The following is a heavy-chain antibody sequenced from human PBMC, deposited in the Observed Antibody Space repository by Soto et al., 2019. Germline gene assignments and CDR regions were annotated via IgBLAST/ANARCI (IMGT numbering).Heavy chain of an antibody. CDR3: AKGPVRYCSGGSCYNYFDY. CDR1: GFTFDDYA. J-gene: IGHJ4*02. D-gene: IGHD2-15*01. CDR2: ISGNSDNI. Sequence: EVQLVESGGGLVQPGRSLRLSCAASGFTFDDYAMHWVRQAPGKGLEWVSGISGNSDNIGYADSVKGRFAISRDNAKNSLYLQMNSLRAEDTALYYCAKGPVRYCSGGSCYNYFDYWGQGTLVTVSS. V-gene: IGHV3-9*01.